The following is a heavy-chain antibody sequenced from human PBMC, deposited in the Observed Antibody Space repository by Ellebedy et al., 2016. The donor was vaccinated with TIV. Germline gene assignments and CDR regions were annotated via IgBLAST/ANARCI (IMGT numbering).Heavy chain of an antibody. D-gene: IGHD4-23*01. CDR2: ITESGGNT. CDR1: GLTFGSHA. CDR3: ARDPVGVGPAFDI. Sequence: GESLKISCAASGLTFGSHAMSWVRQAPGKGLEWVSSITESGGNTYYADSVKGRFTISRDNSKDTLYLQVNSLRAEDTAVYYCARDPVGVGPAFDIWGQGTMVTVSS. J-gene: IGHJ3*02. V-gene: IGHV3-23*01.